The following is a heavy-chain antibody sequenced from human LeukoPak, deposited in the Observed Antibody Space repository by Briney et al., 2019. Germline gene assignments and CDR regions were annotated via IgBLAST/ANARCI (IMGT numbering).Heavy chain of an antibody. CDR2: ISYTSSNK. V-gene: IGHV3-48*02. J-gene: IGHJ4*02. Sequence: PGGSLRLSCAASGFTFSSHSMNWVRQPPGKGLEWVSYISYTSSNKYHADSVKGRFTISRDNAKSSLYLQMNSLRDEDTAVYYCAKERRLGDGYDFDYWGQGTLVTVSS. CDR1: GFTFSSHS. D-gene: IGHD5-12*01. CDR3: AKERRLGDGYDFDY.